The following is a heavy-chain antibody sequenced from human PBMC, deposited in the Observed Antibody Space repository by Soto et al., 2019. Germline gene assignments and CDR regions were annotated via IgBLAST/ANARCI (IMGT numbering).Heavy chain of an antibody. CDR1: RGSISSYSFY. D-gene: IGHD6-13*01. Sequence: PSETLSLTRTVSRGSISSYSFYWGWVRQPPGKGLEWIGTIFYSGSTYYNPSLESRVTMSVDTSKSQFSLRLSSVTAADTAVYFCARLRPRVAAAGLFDSWSQGTLVTVSS. CDR3: ARLRPRVAAAGLFDS. V-gene: IGHV4-39*01. J-gene: IGHJ4*02. CDR2: IFYSGST.